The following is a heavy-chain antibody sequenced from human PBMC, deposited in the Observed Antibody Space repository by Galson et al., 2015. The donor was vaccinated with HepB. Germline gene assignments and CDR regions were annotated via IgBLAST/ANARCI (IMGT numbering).Heavy chain of an antibody. J-gene: IGHJ4*02. D-gene: IGHD5/OR15-5a*01. CDR3: AMDIVSTLYPYDS. V-gene: IGHV1-24*01. Sequence: SVKVSCKVSGYSLFGASIHWVRQAPGKGLEWMGGFDAEEGETIYAQRFQGRVTMTEDTSTDTAYMELNSLISQDTAVYFCAMDIVSTLYPYDSWGQGTLVTVSS. CDR2: FDAEEGET. CDR1: GYSLFGAS.